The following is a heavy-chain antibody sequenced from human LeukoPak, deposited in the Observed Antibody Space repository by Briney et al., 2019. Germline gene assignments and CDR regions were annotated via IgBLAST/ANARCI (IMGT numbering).Heavy chain of an antibody. CDR3: ARGIVNTAVAGTFGY. CDR2: INHSGST. Sequence: SETLSLTCAVYGGSFSGFYWSWIRQPPGKGLEWVGEINHSGSTNYNPSLQSRVTISVDTSKNQFSLMLSSVTAADTAVYYCARGIVNTAVAGTFGYWGQGTLVTVSS. CDR1: GGSFSGFY. J-gene: IGHJ4*02. V-gene: IGHV4-34*01. D-gene: IGHD6-19*01.